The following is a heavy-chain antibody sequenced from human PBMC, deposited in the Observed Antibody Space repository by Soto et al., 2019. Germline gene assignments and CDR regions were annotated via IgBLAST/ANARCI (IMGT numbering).Heavy chain of an antibody. CDR1: GFTFDDYT. V-gene: IGHV3-43*01. Sequence: GGSLRLSCAASGFTFDDYTMHWVRQAPGKGLEWVSLISWDGGSTYYADSVKGRFTISRDNSKNSLYLQMNSLRTEDTALYYCAKDIGPGGFGAFDYWGQGTLVTVSS. D-gene: IGHD3-10*01. CDR3: AKDIGPGGFGAFDY. J-gene: IGHJ4*02. CDR2: ISWDGGST.